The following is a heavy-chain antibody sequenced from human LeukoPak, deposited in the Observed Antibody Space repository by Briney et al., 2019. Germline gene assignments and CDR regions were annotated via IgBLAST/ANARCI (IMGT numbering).Heavy chain of an antibody. D-gene: IGHD3-22*01. V-gene: IGHV3-48*03. CDR1: GFTFSSYG. CDR2: ISSSGSTI. CDR3: ARGPFKTYYYDSSARFDY. J-gene: IGHJ4*02. Sequence: PGGSLRLSCAASGFTFSSYGMNWVRQAPGKGLEWVSYISSSGSTIYYADSVKGRFTISRDNAKNSLYLQMNSLRAEDTAVYYCARGPFKTYYYDSSARFDYWGQGTLVTVSS.